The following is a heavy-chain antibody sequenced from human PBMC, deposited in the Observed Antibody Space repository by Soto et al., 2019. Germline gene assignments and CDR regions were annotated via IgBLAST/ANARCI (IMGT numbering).Heavy chain of an antibody. V-gene: IGHV4-59*12. CDR1: GGSISSYY. CDR2: IYYSGST. Sequence: LSLTCTVSGGSISSYYWSWIRQPPGKGLEWIGYIYYSGSTNYNPSLKSRVTISVDRSKNQFSLKLSSVTAADTAVYYCARGGGGYTGYYGMDVWGQGTTVTVSS. CDR3: ARGGGGYTGYYGMDV. D-gene: IGHD5-12*01. J-gene: IGHJ6*02.